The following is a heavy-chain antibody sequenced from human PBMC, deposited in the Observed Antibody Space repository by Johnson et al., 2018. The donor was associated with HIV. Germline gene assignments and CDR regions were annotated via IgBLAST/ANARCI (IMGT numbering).Heavy chain of an antibody. V-gene: IGHV3-7*01. J-gene: IGHJ3*02. Sequence: MLLVESGGGLVQPGGSLRLSCAASGYTFSSYWMSWVRQAPGKGLEWVANIKQDGSEKYYVDSVKGRFTISRDNSKNTLYLQMNSLRAEDTAVYYCAREGGDCSSTSCYQDAFDIWGQGTMVTVSS. D-gene: IGHD2-2*01. CDR2: IKQDGSEK. CDR3: AREGGDCSSTSCYQDAFDI. CDR1: GYTFSSYW.